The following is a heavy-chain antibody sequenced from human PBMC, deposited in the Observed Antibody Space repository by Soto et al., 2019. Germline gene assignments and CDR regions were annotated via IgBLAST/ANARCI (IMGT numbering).Heavy chain of an antibody. D-gene: IGHD6-19*01. CDR3: ARIRDSSGWRPFEY. J-gene: IGHJ4*02. CDR2: IDWDDDK. V-gene: IGHV2-70*01. Sequence: GSGPTLVNPTQTLTLTCTFSGFSLSTSGMCVSWIRQPPGKALEWLALIDWDDDKYYSTSLKTRLTISKDTSKNQVVLTMTNMDPVDSATYYCARIRDSSGWRPFEYWGQGTLVTVSS. CDR1: GFSLSTSGMC.